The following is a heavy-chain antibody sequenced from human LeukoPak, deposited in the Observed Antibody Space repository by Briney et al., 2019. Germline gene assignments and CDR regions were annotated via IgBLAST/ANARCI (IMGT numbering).Heavy chain of an antibody. CDR1: GYSFTSYW. D-gene: IGHD6-19*01. CDR2: IYPGDSDT. J-gene: IGHJ3*02. Sequence: GESLKISCKGSGYSFTSYWIGWVRQMPGKGLEWMVIIYPGDSDTRYSPSFQGQVTISADKSISTAYLQWSSLKASDTAMYYCARLGGSGWRINGNAFDIWGQGTMVTVSS. V-gene: IGHV5-51*01. CDR3: ARLGGSGWRINGNAFDI.